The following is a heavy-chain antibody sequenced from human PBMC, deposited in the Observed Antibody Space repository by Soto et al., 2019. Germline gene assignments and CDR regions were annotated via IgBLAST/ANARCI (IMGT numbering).Heavy chain of an antibody. Sequence: SGGSLRLPCAASGFTFRSFTMNWVRQAPGKGLEWVSTISSNSAYIYYTDALGGRFTISRDNAKNSLHLQMNSLRAEDTAVYYCTRDASRDSSARGWFDPWGPGTLVTVSS. D-gene: IGHD6-13*01. V-gene: IGHV3-21*01. CDR2: ISSNSAYI. J-gene: IGHJ5*02. CDR3: TRDASRDSSARGWFDP. CDR1: GFTFRSFT.